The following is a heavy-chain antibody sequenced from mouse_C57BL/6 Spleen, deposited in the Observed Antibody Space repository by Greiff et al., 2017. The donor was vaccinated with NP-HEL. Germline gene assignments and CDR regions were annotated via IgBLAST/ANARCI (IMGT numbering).Heavy chain of an antibody. V-gene: IGHV7-3*01. CDR3: ARYYYGSRYFDV. CDR2: IRNKANGYTT. CDR1: GFTFTDYY. J-gene: IGHJ1*03. Sequence: EVKLMESGGGLVQPGGSLSLSCAASGFTFTDYYMSWVRQPPGKALEWLGFIRNKANGYTTEYSASMKGRFTISRDNSQSILYLQMNALRAEDSATYYCARYYYGSRYFDVWGTGTTVTVSS. D-gene: IGHD1-1*01.